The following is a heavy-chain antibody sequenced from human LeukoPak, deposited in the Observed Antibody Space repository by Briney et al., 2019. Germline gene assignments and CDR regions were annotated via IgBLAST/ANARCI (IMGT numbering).Heavy chain of an antibody. Sequence: GGSLRLSCAAYGFTFSSYSMNWVRQAPGKGLEWVSFSTSSSYIYYADSVKGRFTISRDNAQNSLYLQMNSLRADDTAVYYCARDGGSWYVGYWGQGTLVTVSS. D-gene: IGHD6-13*01. V-gene: IGHV3-21*01. CDR2: STSSSYI. J-gene: IGHJ4*02. CDR1: GFTFSSYS. CDR3: ARDGGSWYVGY.